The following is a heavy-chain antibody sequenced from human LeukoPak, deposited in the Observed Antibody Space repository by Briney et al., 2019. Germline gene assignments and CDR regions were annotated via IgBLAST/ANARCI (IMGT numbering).Heavy chain of an antibody. CDR1: GYTFTGYY. CDR3: ARGPKIVVVPAARRGWFDP. Sequence: GASVKVSCKASGYTFTGYYMHWVRQAPGQGLEWMGWINPNSGGTNYAQKFQGRVTMTRDTSISTAYMELSRLRSDDTAVYYCARGPKIVVVPAARRGWFDPWGQGTLVTVSS. V-gene: IGHV1-2*02. CDR2: INPNSGGT. J-gene: IGHJ5*02. D-gene: IGHD2-2*01.